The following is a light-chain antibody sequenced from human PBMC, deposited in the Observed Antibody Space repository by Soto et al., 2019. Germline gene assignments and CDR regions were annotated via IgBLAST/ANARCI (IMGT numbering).Light chain of an antibody. CDR1: QTISSS. V-gene: IGKV1-5*03. J-gene: IGKJ2*01. CDR3: QQYDSYSPYT. Sequence: DIQMTQFPPTLSASIGDRVTITCRASQTISSSLAWYQQKPGKAPKLLIYKASTLVTGVPSRFSGSGSGTEFTLTNSSLQPDDFASYYCQQYDSYSPYTFGQGTRLEIK. CDR2: KAS.